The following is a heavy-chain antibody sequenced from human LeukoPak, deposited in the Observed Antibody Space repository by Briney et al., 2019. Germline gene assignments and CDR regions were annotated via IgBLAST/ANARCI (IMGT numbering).Heavy chain of an antibody. CDR2: IYYSGST. CDR1: GGSISSYY. Sequence: SETLSLTCTVSGGSISSYYWSWIRQPPGKGLEWIGYIYYSGSTNYNPSLKSRVTISVDTSKNQFSLKLSSVTAADTAVYYCARLHGYCSGSGCYGWFDPWGQGTLVTVSS. J-gene: IGHJ5*02. CDR3: ARLHGYCSGSGCYGWFDP. V-gene: IGHV4-59*01. D-gene: IGHD2-15*01.